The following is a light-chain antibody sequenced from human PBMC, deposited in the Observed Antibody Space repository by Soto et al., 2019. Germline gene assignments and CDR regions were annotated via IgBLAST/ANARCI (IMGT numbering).Light chain of an antibody. J-gene: IGKJ1*01. Sequence: EIVLTQSPATLSVSPWERATLSCRASQNLRSSLAWYQQKPGQAPRLLIYGASTRATGIPARFSGSGSGTEFTLTISSLQSEDFAVYFCQQYNIWPQTFGQGTKVDIK. CDR1: QNLRSS. CDR2: GAS. V-gene: IGKV3-15*01. CDR3: QQYNIWPQT.